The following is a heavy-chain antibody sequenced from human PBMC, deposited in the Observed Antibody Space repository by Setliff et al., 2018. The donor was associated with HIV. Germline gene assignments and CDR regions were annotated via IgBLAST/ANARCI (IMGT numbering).Heavy chain of an antibody. CDR1: GFTFSSYS. CDR2: ISSSSSTI. D-gene: IGHD1-26*01. CDR3: ARSYPWVPSD. Sequence: GESLKISCAASGFTFSSYSMNWVRQAPGKGLEWVSYISSSSSTIYYADSVKGRFTISRDNAKNSLYLQMNSLRAEDTAVYYCARSYPWVPSDWGQGTLVTVSS. J-gene: IGHJ4*02. V-gene: IGHV3-48*01.